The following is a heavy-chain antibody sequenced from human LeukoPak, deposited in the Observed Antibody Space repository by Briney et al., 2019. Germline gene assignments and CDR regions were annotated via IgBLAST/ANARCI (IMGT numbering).Heavy chain of an antibody. CDR1: GGSISSYY. V-gene: IGHV4-59*01. CDR2: IYYSGTT. J-gene: IGHJ4*02. D-gene: IGHD1-26*01. CDR3: ARVGATRDFDL. Sequence: SETLSLTCTVSGGSISSYYWGWIRQPPGKGLEWIGYIYYSGTTNYNASLKSRLTISVDTSKNQFSLKLSSVTAADTAIYYCARVGATRDFDLWGQGTLVTVSS.